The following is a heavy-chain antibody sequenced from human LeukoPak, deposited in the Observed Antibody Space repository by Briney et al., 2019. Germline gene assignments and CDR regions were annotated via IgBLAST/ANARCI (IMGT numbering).Heavy chain of an antibody. CDR3: AHSIYDSSGYYYFDY. V-gene: IGHV2-5*01. CDR2: NYWNDDK. CDR1: GFSLSTRGVG. Sequence: SGPTLVNPTQTLTLTCTFSGFSLSTRGVGVGWIRQPPGKALEWLAFNYWNDDKRYSPSLKSRLTITKDTSKNQVVLTMTNMDPVDTATYYCAHSIYDSSGYYYFDYWGQGTLVTVSS. D-gene: IGHD3-22*01. J-gene: IGHJ4*02.